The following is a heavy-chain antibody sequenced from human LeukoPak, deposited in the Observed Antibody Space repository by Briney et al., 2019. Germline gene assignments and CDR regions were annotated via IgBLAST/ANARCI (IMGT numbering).Heavy chain of an antibody. V-gene: IGHV3-23*01. CDR2: ISGSGGST. Sequence: GGSLRLSCAASGFTFSSYAMSWVRQAPGKGLEWVSAISGSGGSTYYADSVKGRFTISRDNSKNTLYLQMNSLRAEDTAVYYCAKSSYYDSSGYYYFDCWGQGTLVTVSS. D-gene: IGHD3-22*01. J-gene: IGHJ4*02. CDR1: GFTFSSYA. CDR3: AKSSYYDSSGYYYFDC.